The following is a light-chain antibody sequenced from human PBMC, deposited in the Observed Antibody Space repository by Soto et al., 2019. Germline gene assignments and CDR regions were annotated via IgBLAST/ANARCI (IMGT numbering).Light chain of an antibody. CDR2: AAS. CDR1: QGIGDD. J-gene: IGKJ1*01. Sequence: DIQMTQSPSSLSASVGDRVIITCRASQGIGDDLGWYQQKPGKAPKRLIYAASSLQSGVPSRFSCSGSGTDFTLTISSQQPDDFASYYCLQHNTFPWTFGPGTKVEVK. V-gene: IGKV1-17*01. CDR3: LQHNTFPWT.